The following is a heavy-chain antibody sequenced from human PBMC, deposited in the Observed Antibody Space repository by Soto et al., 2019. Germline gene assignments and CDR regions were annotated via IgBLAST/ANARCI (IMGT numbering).Heavy chain of an antibody. Sequence: GSLRLSCAGSGFDVSTSYMNWVRQAPGKGLEWVSVIDNGGTTDHADSVKGRFTISRDVSKNTLYLQMHSLRVEDTAVYYCARENYGDYLNWFDPWGQGTLVTVSS. CDR3: ARENYGDYLNWFDP. CDR1: GFDVSTSY. V-gene: IGHV3-66*01. D-gene: IGHD4-17*01. J-gene: IGHJ5*02. CDR2: IDNGGTT.